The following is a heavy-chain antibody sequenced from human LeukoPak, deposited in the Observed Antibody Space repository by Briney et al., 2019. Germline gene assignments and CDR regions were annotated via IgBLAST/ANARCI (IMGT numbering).Heavy chain of an antibody. J-gene: IGHJ6*02. CDR1: GGSMSSYY. CDR3: ARGPSGYYGMDV. Sequence: SETLSLTCAVSGGSMSSYYWSWIRQFAGKGLEWIGRISTSGSTSYNPSLKSRVTMSVDTSKNQFSLILTSVTAAGTAVYYCARGPSGYYGMDVWGQGTTVTVSS. D-gene: IGHD3-10*01. V-gene: IGHV4-4*07. CDR2: ISTSGST.